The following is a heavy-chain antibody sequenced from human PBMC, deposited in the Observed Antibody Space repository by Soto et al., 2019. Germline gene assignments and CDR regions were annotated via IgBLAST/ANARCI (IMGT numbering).Heavy chain of an antibody. J-gene: IGHJ5*02. CDR2: IIPIFGTA. V-gene: IGHV1-69*13. CDR1: GGTFSSYA. Sequence: GASVKVSCKASGGTFSSYAISWVRQAPGQGLEWMGGIIPIFGTANYAQKFQGRVTITADESTSTAYMELSSLRSEDTAVYYCARDPTYYYDSSGYSNWFDPWGQGTLVTVSS. CDR3: ARDPTYYYDSSGYSNWFDP. D-gene: IGHD3-22*01.